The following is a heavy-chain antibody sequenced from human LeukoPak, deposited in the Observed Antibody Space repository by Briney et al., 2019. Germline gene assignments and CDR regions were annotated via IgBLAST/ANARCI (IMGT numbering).Heavy chain of an antibody. CDR2: MNPNSGNT. Sequence: PGASVKVSCKASGYTFTGYYMHWVRQATGQGLEWMGWMNPNSGNTGYAQKFQGRVTMTRNTSISTAYMELSSLRSEDTAVYYCARVSFAFGELHLDYWGQGTLVTVSS. CDR3: ARVSFAFGELHLDY. D-gene: IGHD3-10*01. V-gene: IGHV1-8*02. CDR1: GYTFTGYY. J-gene: IGHJ4*02.